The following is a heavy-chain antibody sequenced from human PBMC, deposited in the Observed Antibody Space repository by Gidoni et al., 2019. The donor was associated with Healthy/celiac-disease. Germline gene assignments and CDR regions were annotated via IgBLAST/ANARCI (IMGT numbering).Heavy chain of an antibody. CDR3: ARNIYSGDWVDAFDI. CDR1: GFTFSSYE. CDR2: ISSSGSTI. Sequence: EVQLVESGGGLVQPGGSLRLSCAASGFTFSSYEMNWVRQAPGKGLEWVSYISSSGSTIYYADSVKGRFTISRDNAKNSLYLQMNSLRAEDTAVYYCARNIYSGDWVDAFDIWGQGTMVTVSS. J-gene: IGHJ3*02. V-gene: IGHV3-48*03. D-gene: IGHD2-21*02.